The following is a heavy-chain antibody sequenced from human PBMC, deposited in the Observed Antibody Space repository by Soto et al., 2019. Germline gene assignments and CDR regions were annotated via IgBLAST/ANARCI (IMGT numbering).Heavy chain of an antibody. CDR1: GFTFSSYS. D-gene: IGHD3-3*01. Sequence: EVQLVESGGGLVKPGGSLRLSCAASGFTFSSYSMNWVRQAPGKGLEWVSSISSSSSYIYYADSVKGRFTISRDNANNSLYLQMNSLRAEDTAVYYCARDHDYDFWSGYYRDAFDIWGQGTMVTVSS. J-gene: IGHJ3*02. CDR3: ARDHDYDFWSGYYRDAFDI. V-gene: IGHV3-21*01. CDR2: ISSSSSYI.